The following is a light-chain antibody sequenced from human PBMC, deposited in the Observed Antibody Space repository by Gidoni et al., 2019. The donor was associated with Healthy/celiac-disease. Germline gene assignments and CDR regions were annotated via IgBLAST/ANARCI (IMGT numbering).Light chain of an antibody. Sequence: DIQMTQSPSSLSASVGDRVTITCQASQDISNYLNWYQQKPGKAPKLLIYDASNLETGVPSRFSGSGSGTDFTLTISRLKSEDIATYYCQQYDNLPPLTFGGGTKVEIK. J-gene: IGKJ4*01. CDR1: QDISNY. CDR2: DAS. CDR3: QQYDNLPPLT. V-gene: IGKV1-33*01.